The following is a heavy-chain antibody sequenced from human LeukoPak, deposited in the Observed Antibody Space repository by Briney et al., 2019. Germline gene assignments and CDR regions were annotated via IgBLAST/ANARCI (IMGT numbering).Heavy chain of an antibody. CDR3: ARDGLYSSGWSDAFDI. CDR2: IYTSGST. D-gene: IGHD6-19*01. CDR1: GGSISSGSYY. V-gene: IGHV4-61*02. J-gene: IGHJ3*02. Sequence: SQTLSLTCTVSGGSISSGSYYWSWIRQPAGKGLEWIGRIYTSGSTNYNPSLKSRVTISVDTSKNQFSLKLSSVTAADTAVYYCARDGLYSSGWSDAFDIWGHGTMVTVSS.